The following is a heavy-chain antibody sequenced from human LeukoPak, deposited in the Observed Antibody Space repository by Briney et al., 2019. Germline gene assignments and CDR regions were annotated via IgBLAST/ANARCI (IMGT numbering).Heavy chain of an antibody. CDR3: AQQVGYCSSGNCYFTY. CDR1: GFTFSSYA. J-gene: IGHJ1*01. CDR2: ISGSGGST. D-gene: IGHD2-15*01. V-gene: IGHV3-23*01. Sequence: GGSLRLSCAASGFTFSSYAMSWVRQAPGKGLEWVSAISGSGGSTYYADSVKGRFTVSRDNSKNTLYLQMNSLRAEDAAVYYCAQQVGYCSSGNCYFTYWGQGTLVTVSS.